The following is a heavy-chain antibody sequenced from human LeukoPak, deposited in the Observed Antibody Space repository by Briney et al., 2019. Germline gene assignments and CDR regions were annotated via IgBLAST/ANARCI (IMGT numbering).Heavy chain of an antibody. D-gene: IGHD3-3*01. Sequence: SETLSLTCSVSGGSFSSYYWNWIRQPSGKGLDWIGYIHYSGSTNYNPSLKSRITISIHTSNNQFSLKLSSVTAADTAVYYCAGFTQYYYFGSGAFDIWGQGTMVTVSS. CDR2: IHYSGST. CDR3: AGFTQYYYFGSGAFDI. CDR1: GGSFSSYY. V-gene: IGHV4-59*01. J-gene: IGHJ3*02.